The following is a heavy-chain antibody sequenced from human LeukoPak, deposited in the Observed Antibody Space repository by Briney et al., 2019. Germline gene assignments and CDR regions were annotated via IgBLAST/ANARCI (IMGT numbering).Heavy chain of an antibody. V-gene: IGHV4-38-2*01. J-gene: IGHJ6*03. CDR2: IYHSGST. CDR1: GYSISSGYY. CDR3: ARYLRYYYYYMDV. Sequence: SETLSLTCAVSGYSISSGYYWGWIRQPPGKGLEWIGSIYHSGSTYYNPSLKSRVTISVDTSKNQFSLKLSSVTAADTAVYYCARYLRYYYYYMDVWGKGTTVTVSS. D-gene: IGHD2-2*01.